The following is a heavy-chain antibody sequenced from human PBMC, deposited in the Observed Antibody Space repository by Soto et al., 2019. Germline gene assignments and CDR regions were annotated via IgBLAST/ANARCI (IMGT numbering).Heavy chain of an antibody. D-gene: IGHD3-9*01. J-gene: IGHJ4*02. CDR3: ARVSFGIVTRDFCDY. Sequence: GVLRLSCAAAGFTFSSYAMSWVRQAPGKGLEWVSAISGSGGSTYYADSVKGRFTISRDNAKNTLYLQMNSLRAEYTSVYYCARVSFGIVTRDFCDYWGQGTLDTGSS. CDR2: ISGSGGST. V-gene: IGHV3-23*01. CDR1: GFTFSSYA.